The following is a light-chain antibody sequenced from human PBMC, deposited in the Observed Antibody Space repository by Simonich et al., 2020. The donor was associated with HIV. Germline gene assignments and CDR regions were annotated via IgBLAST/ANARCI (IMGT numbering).Light chain of an antibody. Sequence: QSALTQPASVSGSPGQSITISCTGTSSDVGSYNHVSWDQQHPGKAPKLMIYEGSKRPSGVSNRSSGSKSGNTASLTISGLQAEDEADYYCCSYAGSSTWVFGGGTKLTVL. CDR3: CSYAGSSTWV. CDR2: EGS. J-gene: IGLJ3*02. V-gene: IGLV2-23*01. CDR1: SSDVGSYNH.